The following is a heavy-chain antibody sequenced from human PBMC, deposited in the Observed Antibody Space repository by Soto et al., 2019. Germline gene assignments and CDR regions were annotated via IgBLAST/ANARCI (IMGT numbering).Heavy chain of an antibody. Sequence: EVPLVESGGGLVQPGGSLRLSCAASGFTVSSNYMSWVRQAPGKGLEWVSVIYSGGTTYYADSVKGRFTISRDNSKNTLYLQMNSLRAEDTAVYYCARNGDSSAYRGWFDPWGQGTLVTVSS. CDR1: GFTVSSNY. D-gene: IGHD3-22*01. J-gene: IGHJ5*02. CDR3: ARNGDSSAYRGWFDP. V-gene: IGHV3-66*01. CDR2: IYSGGTT.